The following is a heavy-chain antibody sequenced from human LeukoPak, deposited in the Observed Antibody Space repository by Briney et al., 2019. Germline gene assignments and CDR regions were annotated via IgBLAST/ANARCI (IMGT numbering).Heavy chain of an antibody. J-gene: IGHJ4*02. CDR3: ARDTLGFDY. CDR2: ISSSSSYI. Sequence: GGSLRLSCEASGFTFGDYWMTWVRQAPGKGLEWVSSISSSSSYIYYADLVKGRFTISRDNAKNSLYLQMNSLRAEDTAVYYCARDTLGFDYWGQGTLVTVSS. CDR1: GFTFGDYW. V-gene: IGHV3-21*01. D-gene: IGHD3-16*01.